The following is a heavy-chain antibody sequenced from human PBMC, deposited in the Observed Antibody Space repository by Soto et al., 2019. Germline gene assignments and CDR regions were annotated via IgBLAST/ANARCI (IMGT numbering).Heavy chain of an antibody. Sequence: GGSLRLSCAASGFTFSSYAMHWVRQAPGKGLEWVAVISYDGSNKYYADSVKGRFTISRDNSKNTLYLQMNSLRAEDTAVYYCARGRYCSGGSCYSGVHSDYYYYYGMDVWGQGTTVTVSS. CDR2: ISYDGSNK. V-gene: IGHV3-30-3*01. CDR3: ARGRYCSGGSCYSGVHSDYYYYYGMDV. J-gene: IGHJ6*02. D-gene: IGHD2-15*01. CDR1: GFTFSSYA.